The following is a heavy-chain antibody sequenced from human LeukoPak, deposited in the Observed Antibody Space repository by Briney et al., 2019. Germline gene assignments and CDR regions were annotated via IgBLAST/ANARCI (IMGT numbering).Heavy chain of an antibody. Sequence: SETLSLTCTVSGGSISSYYWSWIRQPPGKGLEWIGYIYYSGSTNYNPSLKSRVTISVDTSKNQFSLKLSSVTPEDTAVYYCARAGHSGYDYLYYYYGMDDWGQGTTVTVSS. CDR1: GGSISSYY. D-gene: IGHD5-12*01. J-gene: IGHJ6*02. V-gene: IGHV4-59*12. CDR3: ARAGHSGYDYLYYYYGMDD. CDR2: IYYSGST.